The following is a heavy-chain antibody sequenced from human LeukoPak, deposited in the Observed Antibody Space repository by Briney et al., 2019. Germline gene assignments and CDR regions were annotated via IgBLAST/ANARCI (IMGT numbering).Heavy chain of an antibody. V-gene: IGHV3-7*03. CDR1: GFTFSSYW. J-gene: IGHJ3*02. Sequence: GGSLRLSCAASGFTFSSYWMSWVRQAPGKGLEWLANIKQDGSEKYYVDSVKGRFTISRDNAKNSLYLQMNSLRAEDTAVYYCARDLMSPTPVSESSWYDAFDIWGQGTMVTVSS. CDR3: ARDLMSPTPVSESSWYDAFDI. CDR2: IKQDGSEK. D-gene: IGHD6-13*01.